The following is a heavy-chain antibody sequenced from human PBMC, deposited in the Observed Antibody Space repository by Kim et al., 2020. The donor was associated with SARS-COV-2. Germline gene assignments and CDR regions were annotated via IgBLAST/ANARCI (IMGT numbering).Heavy chain of an antibody. Sequence: GGSLRLSCAASGFTVSNNYMNCVRQAPGMGLEWVSIIYTGGNTYYADSVKGRFTVSRDNPKNTLYHQINSLRAEDTAVYYCARAPTGDAVDVWGQGTMVTVSS. V-gene: IGHV3-53*01. D-gene: IGHD3-10*01. CDR2: IYTGGNT. CDR3: ARAPTGDAVDV. J-gene: IGHJ3*01. CDR1: GFTVSNNY.